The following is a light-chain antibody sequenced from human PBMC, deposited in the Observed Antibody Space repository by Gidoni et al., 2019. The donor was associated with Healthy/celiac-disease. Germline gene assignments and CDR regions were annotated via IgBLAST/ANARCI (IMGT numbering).Light chain of an antibody. V-gene: IGLV2-14*01. CDR3: SSYTSSSTPFV. CDR2: DVR. J-gene: IGLJ1*01. Sequence: QSALTQHASVSGSPGQSITIACTGTSSDVGGYNDVAWYQQHPGKAPKLMIYDVRNRPSGVSIRFSGSKSGNTASLTIFGLQAEVEADYYCSSYTSSSTPFVFGTGTKVTVL. CDR1: SSDVGGYND.